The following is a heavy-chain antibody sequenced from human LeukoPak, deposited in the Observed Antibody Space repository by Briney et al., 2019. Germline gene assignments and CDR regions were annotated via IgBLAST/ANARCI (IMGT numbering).Heavy chain of an antibody. Sequence: GASVKVSCKASGYTFTSYYMHWVRQAPGQGLEWMGIINPSGGSTSYAQKFQGRVTMTRDTSTSTVYMELSSLRSEDTAVYYCARGSMARSFRSGYSANRDNWFDPWGQGTLVTVSS. J-gene: IGHJ5*02. CDR1: GYTFTSYY. CDR3: ARGSMARSFRSGYSANRDNWFDP. D-gene: IGHD3-3*01. V-gene: IGHV1-46*01. CDR2: INPSGGST.